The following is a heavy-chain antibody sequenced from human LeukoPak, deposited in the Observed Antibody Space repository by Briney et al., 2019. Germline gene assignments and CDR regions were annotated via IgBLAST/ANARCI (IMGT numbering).Heavy chain of an antibody. CDR2: TYNGNT. CDR1: GYTFTSYG. Sequence: ASVKVSCKASGYTFTSYGISWVRQAPGQGLEWMGWTYNGNTKYAQKFQGRVTMTRDTSTSTAYMELSRLTSDDTAIYYCARDPATTYYYDPWGQGTLVTVSS. D-gene: IGHD3-22*01. CDR3: ARDPATTYYYDP. V-gene: IGHV1-18*01. J-gene: IGHJ4*02.